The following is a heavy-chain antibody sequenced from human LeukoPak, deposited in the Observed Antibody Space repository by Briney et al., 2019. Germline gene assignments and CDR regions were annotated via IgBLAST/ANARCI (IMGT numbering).Heavy chain of an antibody. CDR1: GGSISSGSYY. CDR2: INHSGST. V-gene: IGHV4-39*07. Sequence: SETLSLTCTVSGGSISSGSYYWSWIRQPPGKGLEWIGEINHSGSTNYNPSLKSRVTISVDTSKNQFSLKLSSVTAADTAVYYCARNSRAWFGEIHAFDIWGQGTMVTVSS. J-gene: IGHJ3*02. D-gene: IGHD3-10*01. CDR3: ARNSRAWFGEIHAFDI.